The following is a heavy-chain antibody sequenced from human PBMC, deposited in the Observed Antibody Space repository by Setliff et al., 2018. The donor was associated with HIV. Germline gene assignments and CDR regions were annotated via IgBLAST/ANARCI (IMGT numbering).Heavy chain of an antibody. Sequence: PSETLSLTCNVSGDSISGFFWTWIRQPPGKRLEWIGSIFTNEFTYYNPSLKSRVTISADTSNTQFSLKLTSVTAADTAVYYCARAPYVSGSFGWFDSWGQGTLVTVSS. CDR2: IFTNEFT. D-gene: IGHD3-10*01. V-gene: IGHV4-4*08. CDR1: GDSISGFF. J-gene: IGHJ5*01. CDR3: ARAPYVSGSFGWFDS.